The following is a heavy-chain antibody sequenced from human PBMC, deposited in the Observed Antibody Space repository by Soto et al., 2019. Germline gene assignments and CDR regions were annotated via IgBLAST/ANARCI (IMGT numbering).Heavy chain of an antibody. J-gene: IGHJ5*02. CDR1: GGTFSSYA. Sequence: QVQLVQSGAEVKKPGSSVKVSCKASGGTFSSYAISWVRQAPGQGLEWMGGIIPIFGTANYAQKFQGRVTITADESTSTAYMELSSLRSEDTAVYYCARGGGGTYSAPDYNSFDPWGQGTLVTVSS. D-gene: IGHD2-15*01. CDR3: ARGGGGTYSAPDYNSFDP. V-gene: IGHV1-69*01. CDR2: IIPIFGTA.